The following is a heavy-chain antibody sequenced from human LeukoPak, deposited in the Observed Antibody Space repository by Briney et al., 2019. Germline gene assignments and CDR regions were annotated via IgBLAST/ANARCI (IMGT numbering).Heavy chain of an antibody. Sequence: GGSLRLSCAASGFTVSSNYMSWVRQAPGKGLEWVSVIYSGGSTYYADCVKGRFTISRDNSKNTLYLQMNSLRAEDTAVYYCARTGVTGSSGQIDYWGQGTLVTVSS. D-gene: IGHD6-19*01. CDR3: ARTGVTGSSGQIDY. V-gene: IGHV3-66*01. J-gene: IGHJ4*02. CDR1: GFTVSSNY. CDR2: IYSGGST.